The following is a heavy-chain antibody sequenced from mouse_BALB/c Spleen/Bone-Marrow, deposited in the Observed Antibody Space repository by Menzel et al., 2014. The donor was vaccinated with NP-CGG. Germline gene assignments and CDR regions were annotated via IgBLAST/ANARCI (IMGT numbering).Heavy chain of an antibody. CDR3: TRHVYYGSFLDY. J-gene: IGHJ2*01. CDR2: ISSGGSYT. CDR1: GFAFSSYD. V-gene: IGHV5-9*02. D-gene: IGHD1-1*01. Sequence: EVMLVESGGGLVKPGGSLKLSCAASGFAFSSYDMSWVRQTPEKRLEWVATISSGGSYTYYPDSVKGRFTISRDNARNTLYLQMSSLRSEDTALYYCTRHVYYGSFLDYWGQGATLTVSS.